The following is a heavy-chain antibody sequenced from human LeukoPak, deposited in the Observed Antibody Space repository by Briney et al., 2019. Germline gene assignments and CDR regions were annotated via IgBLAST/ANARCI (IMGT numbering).Heavy chain of an antibody. CDR2: IYNSGNT. CDR1: SDSTSSYY. CDR3: ARQVSGGMSIDV. Sequence: SETLSLTCTASSDSTSSYYWSWIRQPPGKGLEWIGYIYNSGNTNYNPSLKSRVTISIDTSRNQVSLRLSSVTAADTAAYYCARQVSGGMSIDVGGQGTMVTVSS. D-gene: IGHD1-26*01. J-gene: IGHJ3*01. V-gene: IGHV4-59*08.